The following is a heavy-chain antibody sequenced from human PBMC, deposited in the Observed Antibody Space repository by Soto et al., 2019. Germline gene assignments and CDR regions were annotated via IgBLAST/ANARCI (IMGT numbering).Heavy chain of an antibody. CDR1: GFMFDDYA. J-gene: IGHJ6*02. Sequence: PGGSLRLSCAASGFMFDDYAMHWVRQAPGKGLEWVSGINWSSGNINYADSVKGRFTISRDNAKNSLYLQMNSLRAEDTALYYCARDIGSAAHGGYYYGMDVWGQGTTVTVSS. CDR3: ARDIGSAAHGGYYYGMDV. V-gene: IGHV3-9*01. CDR2: INWSSGNI. D-gene: IGHD3-10*01.